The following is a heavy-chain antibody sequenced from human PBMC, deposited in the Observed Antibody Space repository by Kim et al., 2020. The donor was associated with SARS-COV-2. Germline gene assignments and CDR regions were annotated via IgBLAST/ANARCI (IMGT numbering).Heavy chain of an antibody. J-gene: IGHJ4*02. CDR3: ARLSPEVVVSDFDY. D-gene: IGHD3-22*01. Sequence: GGSLRLSCAASGFTFSSYAMHWVRQAPGKGLEWVAVISYDGSNKYYADSVKGRFTISRDNSKNTLYLQMNSLRAEDTAVYYCARLSPEVVVSDFDYWGQGTLVTVSS. CDR2: ISYDGSNK. CDR1: GFTFSSYA. V-gene: IGHV3-30-3*01.